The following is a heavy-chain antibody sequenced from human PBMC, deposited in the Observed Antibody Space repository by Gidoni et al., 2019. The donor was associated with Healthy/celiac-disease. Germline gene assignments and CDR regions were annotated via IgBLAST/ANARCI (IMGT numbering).Heavy chain of an antibody. CDR2: INHSGST. D-gene: IGHD3-3*01. CDR3: GKPNYYFWGGFYGMDV. J-gene: IGHJ6*02. CDR1: GGSFSRYY. V-gene: IGHV4-34*01. Sequence: QVQLQQWGAGLLKPSETLSLTCAVYGGSFSRYYWSWIRQPPGKGLEWNGEINHSGSTHHNPALKSRVNITVDTSKNQFSLKLRSVNAAGTALDFCGKPNYYFWGGFYGMDVLGQGTPVTVSS.